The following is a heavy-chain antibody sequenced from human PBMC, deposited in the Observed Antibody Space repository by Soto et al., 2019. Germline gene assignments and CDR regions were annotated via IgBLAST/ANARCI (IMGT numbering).Heavy chain of an antibody. CDR1: RFTFSSYE. CDR3: ARRYCSTTSCLIDY. V-gene: IGHV3-48*03. J-gene: IGHJ4*02. Sequence: GGSLRLSCAASRFTFSSYEMNWVRQAPGKGLEWVSYISSSGGTTYYADSVKGRFTISRDNAKNSLYLQMNSLRAGDTAVYYCARRYCSTTSCLIDYWGQGTQVTVSS. D-gene: IGHD2-2*01. CDR2: ISSSGGTT.